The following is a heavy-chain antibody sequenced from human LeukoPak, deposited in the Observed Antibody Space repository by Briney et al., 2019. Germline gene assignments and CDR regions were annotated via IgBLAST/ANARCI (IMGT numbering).Heavy chain of an antibody. J-gene: IGHJ5*02. CDR2: ISGSGGST. CDR1: GFTFSSYA. D-gene: IGHD3-10*01. V-gene: IGHV3-23*01. Sequence: GGSLRLSCPASGFTFSSYAMSWVRQAPGKGLEWVSAISGSGGSTYYADSVKGRFTISRDNSKNTLYLQMNSLRAEDTAVYYCAKQDYGSGSSNWFDPWGQGTLVTVSS. CDR3: AKQDYGSGSSNWFDP.